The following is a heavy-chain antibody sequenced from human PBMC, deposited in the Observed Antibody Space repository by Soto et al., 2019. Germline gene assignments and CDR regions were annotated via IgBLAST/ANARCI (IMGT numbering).Heavy chain of an antibody. V-gene: IGHV1-2*02. D-gene: IGHD3-9*01. CDR2: INPNSGGT. J-gene: IGHJ4*02. Sequence: ASVKVSCKASGYTFTGYYMHWVRQAPGQGLKWMGWINPNSGGTNYAQKFQGRVTMTRDTSISTAYMELSRLRSDDTAVYYCARARYFDWPVYDYWGQGTLVTVSS. CDR1: GYTFTGYY. CDR3: ARARYFDWPVYDY.